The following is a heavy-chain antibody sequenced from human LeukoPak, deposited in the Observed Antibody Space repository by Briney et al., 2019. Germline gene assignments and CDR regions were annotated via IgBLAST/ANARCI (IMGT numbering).Heavy chain of an antibody. CDR3: AKDKGLGFWSGYYTGIGWFDP. V-gene: IGHV3-74*01. CDR1: GFTLSSYW. D-gene: IGHD3-3*01. Sequence: GGSLRLSCAPSGFTLSSYWMHWVRQVPGKGLEWLSRINNDGVSTSYADSVKGRFTISRDNAKNTLYLRMNSLRAEDTAVYYCAKDKGLGFWSGYYTGIGWFDPWGQGTLVTVSS. J-gene: IGHJ5*02. CDR2: INNDGVST.